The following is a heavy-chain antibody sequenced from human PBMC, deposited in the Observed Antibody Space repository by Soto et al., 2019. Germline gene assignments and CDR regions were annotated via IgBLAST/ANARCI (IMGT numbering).Heavy chain of an antibody. Sequence: SETLSLTCAVYGGSFSGYYWSWIRQPPGKGLEWIGEINHSGSTNYNPSLKSRVTISVDTSKNQFSLKLSSVTAADTAVYYCARGSSKDYYGYWGQGTLVTVSS. CDR2: INHSGST. CDR1: GGSFSGYY. CDR3: ARGSSKDYYGY. J-gene: IGHJ4*02. V-gene: IGHV4-34*01.